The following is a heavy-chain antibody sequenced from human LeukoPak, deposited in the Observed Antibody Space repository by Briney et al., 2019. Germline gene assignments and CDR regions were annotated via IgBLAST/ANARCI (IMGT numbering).Heavy chain of an antibody. J-gene: IGHJ4*02. Sequence: ASVKVSCKASGYTFTGYYMNWVRQAPGQGLEWMGRINPNSGGTNYAQKFQGRVTMTRDTSISTAYMELSRLRSDDTAVYYCARVNGSSGWLPVGSYNYWGQGTLVTVSS. D-gene: IGHD6-19*01. V-gene: IGHV1-2*06. CDR3: ARVNGSSGWLPVGSYNY. CDR1: GYTFTGYY. CDR2: INPNSGGT.